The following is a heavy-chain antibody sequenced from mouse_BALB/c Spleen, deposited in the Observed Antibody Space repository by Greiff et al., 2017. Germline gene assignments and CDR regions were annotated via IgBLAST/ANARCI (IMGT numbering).Heavy chain of an antibody. J-gene: IGHJ4*01. CDR3: ARPFLDSSGYGMDY. D-gene: IGHD3-2*01. V-gene: IGHV1-54*03. CDR2: INPGSGGT. CDR1: GYAFTNYL. Sequence: LVESGAELVRPGTSVKVSCKASGYAFTNYLIEWVKQRPGQGLEWIGVINPGSGGTNYNEKFKGKATLTADKSSSTAYMQLSSLTSDDSAVYFCARPFLDSSGYGMDYWGQGTSVTVSS.